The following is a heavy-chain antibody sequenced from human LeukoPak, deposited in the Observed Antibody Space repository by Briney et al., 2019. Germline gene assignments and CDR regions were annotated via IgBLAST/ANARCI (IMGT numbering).Heavy chain of an antibody. D-gene: IGHD7-27*01. CDR3: AILGMGYYYGMDV. J-gene: IGHJ6*02. CDR2: INHSGST. Sequence: SETLSLTCAVYGGSFSGYYWSWIRQPPGKGLEWIGEINHSGSTNYNLSLKSRVTISVDTSKNQFSLKLSSVTAADTAVYYCAILGMGYYYGMDVWGQGTTVTVSS. V-gene: IGHV4-34*01. CDR1: GGSFSGYY.